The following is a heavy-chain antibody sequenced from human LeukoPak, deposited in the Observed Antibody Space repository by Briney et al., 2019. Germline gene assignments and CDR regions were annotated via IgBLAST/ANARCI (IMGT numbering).Heavy chain of an antibody. J-gene: IGHJ4*02. CDR3: ARHLPPRRYSYDY. D-gene: IGHD5-18*01. V-gene: IGHV4-39*01. CDR1: GGSISSSSYY. Sequence: PSETLSLTCTVSGGSISSSSYYWGWIRQPPGKGLEWIGSTYYSGSTYYNPSLKSRVTISVDTSKNQFSLKLSSVTAADTAVYYCARHLPPRRYSYDYWGQGTLVTVSS. CDR2: TYYSGST.